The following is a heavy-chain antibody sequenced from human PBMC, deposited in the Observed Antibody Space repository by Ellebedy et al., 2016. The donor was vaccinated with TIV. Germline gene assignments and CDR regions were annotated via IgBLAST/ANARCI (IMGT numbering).Heavy chain of an antibody. CDR3: ARESPDCSSTSYYEYYYYYGMDV. V-gene: IGHV4-4*02. CDR1: GGSISSSNW. CDR2: IYHSGST. Sequence: SETLSLTXAVSGGSISSSNWWSWVRQPPGKGLEWIGEIYHSGSTNYNPSLKSRVTISVDTSKNQFSLKLSSVTAADTAVYYCARESPDCSSTSYYEYYYYYGMDVWGQGTTVTVSS. J-gene: IGHJ6*02. D-gene: IGHD2-2*01.